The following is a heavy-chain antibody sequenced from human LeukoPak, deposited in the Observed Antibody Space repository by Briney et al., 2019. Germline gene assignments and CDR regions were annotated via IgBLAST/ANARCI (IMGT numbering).Heavy chain of an antibody. CDR2: IYHSGST. CDR1: GYSISSGYY. Sequence: PSETLSLTCAVSGYSISSGYYWGWIRQPPGKGLEWIGSIYHSGSTYYNPSPKSRVTISVDTSKNQFSLKLSSVTAADTAVYYCARHPTYQYCSSTSCQRAPFDYWGQGTLVTVSS. CDR3: ARHPTYQYCSSTSCQRAPFDY. D-gene: IGHD2-2*01. J-gene: IGHJ4*02. V-gene: IGHV4-38-2*01.